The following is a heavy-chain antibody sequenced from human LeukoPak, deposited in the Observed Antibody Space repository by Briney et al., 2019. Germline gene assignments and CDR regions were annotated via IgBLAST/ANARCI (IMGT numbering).Heavy chain of an antibody. D-gene: IGHD3-3*01. CDR3: ARDSAPHLPTIFGSGFDP. CDR1: GGSISSYY. V-gene: IGHV4-4*07. CDR2: IYTSGST. J-gene: IGHJ5*02. Sequence: SETLSLTCTVSGGSISSYYWSWIRQPAGKGLEWIGRIYTSGSTNYNPSLKSRVTMSVDTSKNQFSLKLSSVTAADTAVYYCARDSAPHLPTIFGSGFDPWGQGTLVTVSS.